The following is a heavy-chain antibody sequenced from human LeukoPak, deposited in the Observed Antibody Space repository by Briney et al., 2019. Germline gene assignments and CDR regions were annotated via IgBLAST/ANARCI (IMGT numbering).Heavy chain of an antibody. CDR3: AREEHSGSYFYFDY. CDR1: GYTFTGYY. CDR2: INPNSGGT. D-gene: IGHD1-26*01. V-gene: IGHV1-2*02. Sequence: GASVKVSCKASGYTFTGYYMHWVRQAPGQGLEWMGWINPNSGGTNYAQKFQGRVTMTRDTSISTAYMELSRLRSDDTAVYYCAREEHSGSYFYFDYWGQGTLVTVSS. J-gene: IGHJ4*02.